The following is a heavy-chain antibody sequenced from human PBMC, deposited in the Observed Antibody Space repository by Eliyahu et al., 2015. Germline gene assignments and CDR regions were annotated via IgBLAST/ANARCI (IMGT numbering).Heavy chain of an antibody. V-gene: IGHV3-15*01. J-gene: IGHJ3*02. CDR1: GFTLXNAW. Sequence: EVQLVESGGGLVKPGGSLRLSCAASGFTLXNAWXXWVRQAPGKGLEWVGRIKXKTDGGTTDYAAPVKGRFTISRDDSKNTLYLQMNSLKTEDTAVYYCTRTTPYYYDTSGYADAFDIWGQGTMVTVSS. D-gene: IGHD3-22*01. CDR3: TRTTPYYYDTSGYADAFDI. CDR2: IKXKTDGGTT.